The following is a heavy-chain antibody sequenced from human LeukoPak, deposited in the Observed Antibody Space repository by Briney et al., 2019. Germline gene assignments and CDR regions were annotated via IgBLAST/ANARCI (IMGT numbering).Heavy chain of an antibody. Sequence: GGSLRLSCAASGFTFSSYDMHWVRQATGKGLEWVSAIGTAGDTYYPGSVKGRFTISRDNAKNSLYLQMNSLRAEDTAVYYCARAPLHYDSSGYYYPNYYYGMDVWGQGTTVTVSS. CDR1: GFTFSSYD. J-gene: IGHJ6*02. D-gene: IGHD3-22*01. CDR3: ARAPLHYDSSGYYYPNYYYGMDV. V-gene: IGHV3-13*01. CDR2: IGTAGDT.